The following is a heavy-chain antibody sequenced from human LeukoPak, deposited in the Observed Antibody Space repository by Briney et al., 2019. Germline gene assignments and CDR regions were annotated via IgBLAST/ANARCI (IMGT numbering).Heavy chain of an antibody. CDR3: ARGEATAGTKFDY. V-gene: IGHV3-33*01. CDR1: GFTSDSFG. Sequence: PGRSLRLSCAASGFTSDSFGMHWVRQAPGKGLEWVAVIWYDGSNKYYADSVKGRFTISRDNSKNTLYLQMNSLRAEDTAVHYCARGEATAGTKFDYWGQGTLVTVSS. D-gene: IGHD6-13*01. CDR2: IWYDGSNK. J-gene: IGHJ4*02.